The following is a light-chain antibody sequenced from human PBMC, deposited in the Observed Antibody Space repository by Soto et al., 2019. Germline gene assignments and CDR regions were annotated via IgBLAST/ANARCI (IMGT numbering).Light chain of an antibody. CDR3: EQYGSSPYT. V-gene: IGKV3-20*01. CDR2: GTS. Sequence: EIVLTQSPGTLSLSPGQMATLSCRVSQSISSSYLAWYQQKPGQAPRLLIYGTSSRATGIPDSFTGSGSGTDFTLTISRLELEDFAVYYCEQYGSSPYTFGKGTKLEIK. CDR1: QSISSSY. J-gene: IGKJ2*01.